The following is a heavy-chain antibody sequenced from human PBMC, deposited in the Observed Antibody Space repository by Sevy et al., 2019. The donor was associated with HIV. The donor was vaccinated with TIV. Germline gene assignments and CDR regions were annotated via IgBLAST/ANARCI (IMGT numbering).Heavy chain of an antibody. Sequence: GGSLRLSCAASGFTFSRYWMSWVRQAPGKGLEWVANIKVDGSEKYYVDSVKGRFTISRDNAKNSLYLQMNSLRAEDTAEYYGARDCSSTRCLWGIDVWGQGTTVTVSS. J-gene: IGHJ6*02. CDR1: GFTFSRYW. CDR2: IKVDGSEK. V-gene: IGHV3-7*03. D-gene: IGHD2-2*01. CDR3: ARDCSSTRCLWGIDV.